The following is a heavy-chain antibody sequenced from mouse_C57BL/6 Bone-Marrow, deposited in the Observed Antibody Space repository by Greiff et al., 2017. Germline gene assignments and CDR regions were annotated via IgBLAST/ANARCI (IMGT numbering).Heavy chain of an antibody. Sequence: EVHLVESGGVLVKPGGSLKLSCAASGFTFSSYAMSWVRQTPEKRLEWVATISDGGSYTYYPDNVKGRFTISRDNAKNNLYLQMSHLKSEDTAMYYCASLGGFAYWGQGTLVTVSA. J-gene: IGHJ3*01. CDR2: ISDGGSYT. V-gene: IGHV5-4*01. CDR1: GFTFSSYA. CDR3: ASLGGFAY. D-gene: IGHD4-1*01.